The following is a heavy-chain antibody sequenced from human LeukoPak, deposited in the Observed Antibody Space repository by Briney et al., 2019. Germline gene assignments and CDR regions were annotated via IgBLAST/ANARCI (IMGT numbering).Heavy chain of an antibody. CDR2: ISDTGTRT. D-gene: IGHD3-22*01. J-gene: IGHJ6*02. Sequence: GGSLRLSCAASGFAFNTYALSWVRQAPGKRPEWVSGISDTGTRTYYADSVRGRFATSRDNSKSTLFLQMNSLRAEDTAVYYCAKYYFDNRGNYYFFHYGLDVWGQGTTVTVSS. CDR1: GFAFNTYA. CDR3: AKYYFDNRGNYYFFHYGLDV. V-gene: IGHV3-23*01.